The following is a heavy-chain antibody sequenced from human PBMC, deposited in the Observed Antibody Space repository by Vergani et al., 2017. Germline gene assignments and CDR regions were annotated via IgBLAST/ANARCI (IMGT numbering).Heavy chain of an antibody. J-gene: IGHJ6*03. V-gene: IGHV3-30*18. CDR2: ISYDGSNK. D-gene: IGHD3-3*01. CDR1: GFTFRNSD. CDR3: AKDALDGFWSGYTTYYYYYMDV. Sequence: QMQLVESGGGVVQPGRSLRLSCAASGFTFRNSDMHWVRQAPGKGLEWVAVISYDGSNKYYADSVKGRFTISRDNSKDTLYLQMNSLRAEDTAVYYCAKDALDGFWSGYTTYYYYYMDVWGKGTTVTVSS.